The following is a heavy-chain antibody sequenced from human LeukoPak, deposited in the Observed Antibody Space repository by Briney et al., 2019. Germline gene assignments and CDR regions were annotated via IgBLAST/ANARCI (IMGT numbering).Heavy chain of an antibody. D-gene: IGHD6-13*01. Sequence: PSQTLSLTCTVSGSSISSGGYYWSWIRQPAGKGLEWIGRIYTSGSTNYNPSLKSRVTMSVDTSKNQFSLKLSSVTAGDTAVYYCARDGRIADIYYYYYGMDVWGQGTTVTVSS. V-gene: IGHV4-61*02. CDR3: ARDGRIADIYYYYYGMDV. CDR1: GSSISSGGYY. CDR2: IYTSGST. J-gene: IGHJ6*02.